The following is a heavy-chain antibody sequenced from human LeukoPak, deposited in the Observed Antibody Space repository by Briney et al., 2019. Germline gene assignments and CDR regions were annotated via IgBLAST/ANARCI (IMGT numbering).Heavy chain of an antibody. J-gene: IGHJ4*02. CDR1: GFTFSGYP. CDR2: VWSDGSNK. V-gene: IGHV3-30-3*01. Sequence: GGSLRLSCAASGFTFSGYPIHWVRQAPGKGLEWMAVVWSDGSNKYYADSVKGRFSISRDNSKDTFYLQVNSLRAEDTAVYYCARDGGSGSPRSYFDYWGQGTLVTVSS. CDR3: ARDGGSGSPRSYFDY. D-gene: IGHD1-26*01.